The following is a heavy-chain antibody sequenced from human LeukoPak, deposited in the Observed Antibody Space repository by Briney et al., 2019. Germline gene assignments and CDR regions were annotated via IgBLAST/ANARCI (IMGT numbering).Heavy chain of an antibody. V-gene: IGHV3-53*01. CDR3: AAGFRSEFIYFYLHV. CDR1: GLSVADTY. Sequence: PGGSLRLSCAVSGLSVADTYMAWVRQAPGKGLEWVATLYIAGESYYADSVRGRFNISRDNSENTLYLQMTTVRDDDMAIYYCAAGFRSEFIYFYLHVWGKGTPVTVSS. D-gene: IGHD1-14*01. J-gene: IGHJ6*03. CDR2: LYIAGES.